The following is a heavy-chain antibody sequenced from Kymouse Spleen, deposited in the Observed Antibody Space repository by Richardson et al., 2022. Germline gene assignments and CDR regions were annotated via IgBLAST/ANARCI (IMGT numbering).Heavy chain of an antibody. CDR2: IYYSGST. Sequence: QVQLQESGPGLVKPSETLSLTCTVSGGSISSYYWSWIRQPPGKGLEWIGYIYYSGSTNYNPSLKSRVTISVDTSKNQFSLKLSSVTAADTAVYYCARDGSNYYYGMDVWGQGTTVTVSS. CDR3: ARDGSNYYYGMDV. CDR1: GGSISSYY. V-gene: IGHV4-59*01. J-gene: IGHJ6*02. D-gene: IGHD1-26*01,IGHD3-10*01,IGHD3-16*02.